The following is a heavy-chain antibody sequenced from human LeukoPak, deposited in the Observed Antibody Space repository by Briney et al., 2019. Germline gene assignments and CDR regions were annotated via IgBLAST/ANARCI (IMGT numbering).Heavy chain of an antibody. J-gene: IGHJ5*02. CDR3: ARDNSVGDIAWWFDP. CDR2: INPSGSST. CDR1: GYTFTSHY. D-gene: IGHD3-16*02. Sequence: ASVKVSCKASGYTFTSHYMHWVRQAPGQGLEWMGLINPSGSSTLYAQKFQGRVTMTRDMSTTSDYMELSSLRSEDTAVYYCARDNSVGDIAWWFDPWGQGTLVTVSS. V-gene: IGHV1-46*01.